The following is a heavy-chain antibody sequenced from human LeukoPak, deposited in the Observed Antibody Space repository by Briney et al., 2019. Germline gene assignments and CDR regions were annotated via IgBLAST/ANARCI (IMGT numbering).Heavy chain of an antibody. V-gene: IGHV3-30*18. D-gene: IGHD6-25*01. J-gene: IGHJ4*02. Sequence: PGTSLRLSCAASGFTFSNYGMHWVRQAPGKGLEWVAVISYDGKNKEYSDSVKGRFTISRDNSKNTVSLEMNSLRGEDTAVYYCAKDPFARYNNGYTFDYWGQAILVSVSS. CDR3: AKDPFARYNNGYTFDY. CDR2: ISYDGKNK. CDR1: GFTFSNYG.